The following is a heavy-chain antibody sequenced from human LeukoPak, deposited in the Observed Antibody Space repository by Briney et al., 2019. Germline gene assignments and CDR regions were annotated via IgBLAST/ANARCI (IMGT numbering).Heavy chain of an antibody. CDR1: GGSISSYY. CDR2: IYYSGST. J-gene: IGHJ4*02. V-gene: IGHV4-59*01. Sequence: PSETLSLTCTVSGGSISSYYWSWIRQPPRKGLEWIGYIYYSGSTNYNPSLKSRVTISVDTSKNQFSLKLSSVTAANTAVYYCAGQYPEDRPLYYFDYWGQGTLVTVSS. CDR3: AGQYPEDRPLYYFDY. D-gene: IGHD1-14*01.